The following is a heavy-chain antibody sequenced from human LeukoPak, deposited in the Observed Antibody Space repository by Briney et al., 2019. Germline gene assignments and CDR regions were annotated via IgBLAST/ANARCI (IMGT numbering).Heavy chain of an antibody. V-gene: IGHV4-4*07. CDR3: ARDLIHGSGTYFNPLGY. D-gene: IGHD3-10*01. CDR1: GGSINTH. Sequence: SETLSLTCTDSGGSINTHWSWIRQPAGKGLEWIGRIYSSGSTNYNTSLMTRLTMSVDTSKNQISLNLHSVTAADTAVYYCARDLIHGSGTYFNPLGYWGLGVLVTVSS. J-gene: IGHJ4*02. CDR2: IYSSGST.